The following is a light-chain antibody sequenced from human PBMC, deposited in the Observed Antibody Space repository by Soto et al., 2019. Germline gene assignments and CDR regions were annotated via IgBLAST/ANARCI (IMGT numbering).Light chain of an antibody. CDR2: GAS. CDR1: QSVSSSY. V-gene: IGKV3-20*01. Sequence: EIVLTQSPGTLSLSPGERATLSCRASQSVSSSYLAWHQQKPGHAPRLLIYGASSRATGLPDMFSGSGSGTDFTLTISRLEPEDFALYYCQQYSSSPVTFGHGTKVDIK. J-gene: IGKJ3*01. CDR3: QQYSSSPVT.